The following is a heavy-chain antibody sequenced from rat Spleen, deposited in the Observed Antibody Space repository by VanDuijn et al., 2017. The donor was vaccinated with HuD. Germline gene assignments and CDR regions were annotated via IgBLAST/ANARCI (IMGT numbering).Heavy chain of an antibody. CDR3: ARHIGMYDF. J-gene: IGHJ1*01. CDR1: GFTFSNYY. D-gene: IGHD1-12*01. Sequence: EVQLVESGGGLVQPGRSMKLSCAVSGFTFSNYYMAWVRQAPTKGLEWVASISIGGRNTYYRDSVKGRFTISRDDAKNTLYLQMDSLRSEDTATYFCARHIGMYDFWGPGTMVIVSS. V-gene: IGHV5-25*01. CDR2: ISIGGRNT.